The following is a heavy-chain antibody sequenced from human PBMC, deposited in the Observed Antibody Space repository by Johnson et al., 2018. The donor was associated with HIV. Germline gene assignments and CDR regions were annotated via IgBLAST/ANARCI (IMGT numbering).Heavy chain of an antibody. Sequence: VQLVESGGGVVQPGRSLRLSCAASGFTFSSYAMHWVRQAPGKGLEWVANIKGDGSEKYHVDSVRGRFTNSSDNARNSLLLQMNILRAEDTALYYCARDESGSSWAFDIWGQGTMVTVSS. J-gene: IGHJ3*02. CDR3: ARDESGSSWAFDI. CDR1: GFTFSSYA. CDR2: IKGDGSEK. V-gene: IGHV3-7*05. D-gene: IGHD6-13*01.